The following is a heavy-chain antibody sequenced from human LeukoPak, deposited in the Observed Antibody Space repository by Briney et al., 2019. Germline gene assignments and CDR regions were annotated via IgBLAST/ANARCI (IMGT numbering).Heavy chain of an antibody. J-gene: IGHJ4*02. Sequence: GGSLRLSCAASGFTFSSYSMSWVRQAPGKGLEWVSAISGSGGSTYYADSVKGRFTISRDNSKNTLYLQMNSLRAEDTAVYYCAEGTTTVVARPFAYWGQGTLVTVSS. CDR1: GFTFSSYS. CDR2: ISGSGGST. V-gene: IGHV3-23*01. D-gene: IGHD4-23*01. CDR3: AEGTTTVVARPFAY.